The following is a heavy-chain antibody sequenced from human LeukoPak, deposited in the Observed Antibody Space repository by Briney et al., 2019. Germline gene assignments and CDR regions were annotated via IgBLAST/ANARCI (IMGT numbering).Heavy chain of an antibody. V-gene: IGHV4-39*02. CDR2: IYYSGST. J-gene: IGHJ4*02. CDR1: GGSISSSSYY. Sequence: SETLSLTCTVSGGSISSSSYYWGWIRQPPGKGLEWIGSIYYSGSTYYNPSLKSRVTISVGTSKNQFSLTLTSVTAADTAVYYCARDRSVGVLPAPPFDFWGQGTLVTVSS. CDR3: ARDRSVGVLPAPPFDF. D-gene: IGHD6-6*01.